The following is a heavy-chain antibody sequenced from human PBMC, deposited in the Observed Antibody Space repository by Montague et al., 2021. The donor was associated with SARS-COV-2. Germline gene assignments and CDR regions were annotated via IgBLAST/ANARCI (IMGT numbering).Heavy chain of an antibody. Sequence: SLRLSCAVSGFPFSDYSVNWVRQAPGKGLEWVSSISGTGLFIYYADSVKGRFTISRDNAKNSVYLQMDNLRVEDTAVYFCARGDSAVTPLSYFDYWGQGTLVTVSS. V-gene: IGHV3-21*04. J-gene: IGHJ4*02. D-gene: IGHD4-17*01. CDR3: ARGDSAVTPLSYFDY. CDR1: GFPFSDYS. CDR2: ISGTGLFI.